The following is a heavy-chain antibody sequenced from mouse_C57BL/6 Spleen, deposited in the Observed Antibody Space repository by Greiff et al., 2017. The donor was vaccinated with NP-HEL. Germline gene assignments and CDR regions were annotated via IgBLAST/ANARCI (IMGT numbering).Heavy chain of an antibody. J-gene: IGHJ3*01. Sequence: DVHLVESGGGLVQPGASLRLSCAASGFTFTDYYMSWVRQPPGKAPEWLALIRNKANGYTTEYTASVKGRFTISRDNSQNILYLQMNTLRAEDSATYYCVKGLYYGNSEAWFAYWGQGTLVTVSA. CDR3: VKGLYYGNSEAWFAY. CDR2: IRNKANGYTT. CDR1: GFTFTDYY. D-gene: IGHD2-1*01. V-gene: IGHV7-4*01.